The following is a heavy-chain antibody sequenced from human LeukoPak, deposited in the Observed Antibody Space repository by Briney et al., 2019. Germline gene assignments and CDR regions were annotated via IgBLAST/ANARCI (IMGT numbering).Heavy chain of an antibody. Sequence: SETLSLTCTVSGGSISSSSYYWGWIRQPPGKGLEWIGSIYYSGSTYYNPSLKSRVTISVDTSKNQFSLKLSSVTAADTAVYYCASTYYGFNWFDPWGQGTLVTVSS. CDR2: IYYSGST. CDR1: GGSISSSSYY. V-gene: IGHV4-39*07. J-gene: IGHJ5*02. CDR3: ASTYYGFNWFDP. D-gene: IGHD4-17*01.